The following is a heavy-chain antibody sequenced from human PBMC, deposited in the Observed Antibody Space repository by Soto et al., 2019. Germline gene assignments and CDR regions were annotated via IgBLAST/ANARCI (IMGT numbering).Heavy chain of an antibody. CDR2: IIPIFGTA. V-gene: IGHV1-69*06. CDR3: ASNYGSGRYTWFDP. CDR1: GGTLSSYA. J-gene: IGHJ5*02. D-gene: IGHD3-10*01. Sequence: GASVKVSCKASGGTLSSYAISWVRQAPGQGLEWMGGIIPIFGTANYAQKFQGRVTITADKSTSTAYMELSSLRSEDTAVYYCASNYGSGRYTWFDPWGQGTLVTVSS.